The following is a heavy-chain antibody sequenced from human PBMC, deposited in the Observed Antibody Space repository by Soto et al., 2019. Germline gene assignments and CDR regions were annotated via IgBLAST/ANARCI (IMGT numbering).Heavy chain of an antibody. CDR2: ISSSSSTI. Sequence: GGSLRLSCAASGFTFSSYSMNWVRQAPGKGLEWVSYISSSSSTIYYADSVKGRFTISRDNAKNSLYRQMNSLRAEDTAVYYCATLHRAITIFGTHYMDVWGKGTTVTVSS. CDR3: ATLHRAITIFGTHYMDV. D-gene: IGHD3-3*01. CDR1: GFTFSSYS. J-gene: IGHJ6*03. V-gene: IGHV3-48*01.